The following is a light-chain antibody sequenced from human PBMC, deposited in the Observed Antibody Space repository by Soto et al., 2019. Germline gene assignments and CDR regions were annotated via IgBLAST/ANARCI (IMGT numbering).Light chain of an antibody. CDR3: QQYGSSPLT. J-gene: IGKJ4*01. CDR2: GAS. CDR1: QSVSSSY. Sequence: EIVMTQSPATLSVSPGERDTLSCRASQSVSSSYLAWYQQKPGQAPRLLIYGASSRATGIPDRFSGSGSGTDFTLTISRLVPEDFAVYYCQQYGSSPLTFGGGTKVDIK. V-gene: IGKV3-20*01.